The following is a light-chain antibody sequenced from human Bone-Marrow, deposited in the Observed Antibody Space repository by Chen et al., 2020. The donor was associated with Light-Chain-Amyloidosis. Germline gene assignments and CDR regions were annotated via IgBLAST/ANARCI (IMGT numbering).Light chain of an antibody. CDR1: SSNIVSNY. J-gene: IGLJ2*01. CDR3: AAWDDSLSVVV. Sequence: QSVLTQPPSASGTPGQRVTISCSGSSSNIVSNYVYWYQPLPGTAPKLLIYRNNQRPSGVPDRFSGSKSGTSASLAISGLRSEDEADYYCAAWDDSLSVVVFGGGTKLTVL. V-gene: IGLV1-47*01. CDR2: RNN.